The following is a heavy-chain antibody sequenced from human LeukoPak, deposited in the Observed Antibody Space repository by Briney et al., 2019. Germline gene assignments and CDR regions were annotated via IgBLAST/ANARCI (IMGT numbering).Heavy chain of an antibody. Sequence: SETLSLTCTVSGGSISSSSYYWGWIRQPPGKGREWIGSIYYSGSTYYNPSLKSRVTISVDTSKNQFSLKLSSVTAADTAVYYCARQASGLDYWGQGTLVTVSS. V-gene: IGHV4-39*01. J-gene: IGHJ4*02. CDR3: ARQASGLDY. CDR1: GGSISSSSYY. D-gene: IGHD3-10*01. CDR2: IYYSGST.